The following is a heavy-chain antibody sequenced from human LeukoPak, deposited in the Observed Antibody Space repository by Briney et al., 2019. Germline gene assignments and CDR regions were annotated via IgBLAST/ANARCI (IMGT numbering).Heavy chain of an antibody. V-gene: IGHV4-39*01. D-gene: IGHD5-18*01. CDR2: IYYSGSP. Sequence: KPSETLSLTCTVSGGSISNNNYYWAWIRQPPGKGLECIGSIYYSGSPYYNPSLKSRVTISVGTSKNQFSLKLSSVTAADTAVYYCARTRRDTAMGEGEFDYWGQGTLVTVSS. CDR3: ARTRRDTAMGEGEFDY. CDR1: GGSISNNNYY. J-gene: IGHJ4*02.